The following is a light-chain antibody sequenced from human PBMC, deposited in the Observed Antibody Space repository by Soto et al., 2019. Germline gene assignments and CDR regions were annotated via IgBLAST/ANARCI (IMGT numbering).Light chain of an antibody. Sequence: DIHMTQSPSTLSAFVGDRVTITCRASQSTSSWLAWYQQKPGKAPKLLIYDAFNLESGVPSRFSGRGSGTEFTLTISSLQPDDFATYYCQQYNTYPYTFGQGTKVDI. CDR3: QQYNTYPYT. CDR2: DAF. J-gene: IGKJ2*01. CDR1: QSTSSW. V-gene: IGKV1-5*01.